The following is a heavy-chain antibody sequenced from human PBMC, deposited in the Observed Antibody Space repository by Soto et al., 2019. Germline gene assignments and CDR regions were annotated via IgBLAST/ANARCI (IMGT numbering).Heavy chain of an antibody. CDR3: ARVIRADSTSSNFYYYSGLDV. V-gene: IGHV3-30*03. D-gene: IGHD6-6*01. J-gene: IGHJ6*02. CDR2: ISNNGINE. Sequence: PGGSLRLSCAASGFTFSSYGMHWVRQAPGQGPAWRAVISNNGINEYYADSVKGRFTISRDNSKDTLCLEMNSLRGEDTAIYYCARVIRADSTSSNFYYYSGLDVWGQGTTVTVSS. CDR1: GFTFSSYG.